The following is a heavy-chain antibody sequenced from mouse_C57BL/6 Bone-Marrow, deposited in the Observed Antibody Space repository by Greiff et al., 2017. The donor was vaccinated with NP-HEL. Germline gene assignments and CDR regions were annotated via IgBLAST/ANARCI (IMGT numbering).Heavy chain of an antibody. D-gene: IGHD2-3*01. CDR2: IDPSDSYT. J-gene: IGHJ1*03. V-gene: IGHV1-59*01. CDR1: GYTFTSYW. CDR3: AGGYYNWYFDV. Sequence: QVQLKQPGAELVRPGPSVKLSCKASGYTFTSYWMHWVKQRPGQGLEWIGVIDPSDSYTNYNQKFKGKATLTVDTSSSTAYMQLSSLTSEDSAVYYCAGGYYNWYFDVWGTGTTVTVSS.